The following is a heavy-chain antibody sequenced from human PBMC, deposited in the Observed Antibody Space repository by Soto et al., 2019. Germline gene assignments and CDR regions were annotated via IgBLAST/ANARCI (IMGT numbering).Heavy chain of an antibody. J-gene: IGHJ4*02. D-gene: IGHD6-13*01. Sequence: SYTLSLTSTVSGDSINNYYWSCILQPPGARLEWIGYIYYTGSTTYNPSLESRVTMSVDTSKNQFSLKLNSVTAADKADYYCAKDRRRAAEGYTLYYWGRGTLVTVSS. CDR2: IYYTGST. CDR1: GDSINNYY. V-gene: IGHV4-59*07. CDR3: AKDRRRAAEGYTLYY.